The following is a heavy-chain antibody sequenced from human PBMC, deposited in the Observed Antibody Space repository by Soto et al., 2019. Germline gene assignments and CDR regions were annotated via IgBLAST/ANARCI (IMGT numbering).Heavy chain of an antibody. D-gene: IGHD6-13*01. CDR2: IYPGDSDT. CDR1: GYSFTNSW. J-gene: IGHJ6*02. CDR3: ATAYSSSWYQGMDV. V-gene: IGHV5-51*01. Sequence: PRASLKISCEGSGYSFTNSWMGWVRQMPGKGLEWMGIIYPGDSDTRYSPSFQGQVTISVDKSISTAYLQWSSLKASDTAMYHCATAYSSSWYQGMDVWGQGTTVTVSS.